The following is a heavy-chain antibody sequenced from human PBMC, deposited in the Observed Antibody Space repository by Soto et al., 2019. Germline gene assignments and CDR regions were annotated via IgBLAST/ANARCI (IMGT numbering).Heavy chain of an antibody. D-gene: IGHD2-2*01. V-gene: IGHV4-31*03. J-gene: IGHJ4*02. CDR3: ARCRDAFGFDS. CDR1: GGFMSRGGYY. CDR2: IHYRGST. Sequence: QVQLQESGPGLVEPSQTLSLTCSVSGGFMSRGGYYWSWIRQFPGKGLEWIGYIHYRGSTYYNPSLKSRGSISVDMSKNQLSLNLTSVTAAVTAVYYCARCRDAFGFDSWGQGTLVTVSS.